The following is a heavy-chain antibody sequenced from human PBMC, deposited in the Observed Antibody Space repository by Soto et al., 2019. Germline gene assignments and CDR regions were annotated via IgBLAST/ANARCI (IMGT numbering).Heavy chain of an antibody. CDR1: GYTFISHS. CDR2: ISAYNGNT. V-gene: IGHV1-18*01. CDR3: ARGEFCGGAPGCRDMDV. Sequence: QIQLVQSGGEVKKPGASVKVSCKSSGYTFISHSITWVRQAPGQGLEWMGRISAYNGNTNYAQKLQGRVTMTTDTSTNTAYMELRNLRSDDTAVYYCARGEFCGGAPGCRDMDVWGQGTTVTVSS. J-gene: IGHJ6*02. D-gene: IGHD2-21*01.